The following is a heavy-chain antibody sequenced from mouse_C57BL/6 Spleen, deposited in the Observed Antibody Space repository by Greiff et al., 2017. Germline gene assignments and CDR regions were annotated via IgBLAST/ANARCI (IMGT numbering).Heavy chain of an antibody. V-gene: IGHV1-72*01. J-gene: IGHJ1*03. CDR2: IYPNSGGT. CDR1: GYTFTSYW. Sequence: QVQLKQPGAELVKPGASVKLSCKASGYTFTSYWMHWVKQRPGRGLEWLGRIYPNSGGTKYNEKFKSKATLPVDKPSSTAYMQLSSLTSEDSAVXDCASVGDGYDESDFDDGGKGTTVTVSS. D-gene: IGHD2-2*01. CDR3: ASVGDGYDESDFDD.